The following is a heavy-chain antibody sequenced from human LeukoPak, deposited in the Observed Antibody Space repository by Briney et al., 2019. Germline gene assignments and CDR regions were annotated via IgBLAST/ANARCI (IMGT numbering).Heavy chain of an antibody. Sequence: GGSLSLSCVVSGLTVSSNYMSWVRQAPGKGLEWVSVIYSGGTTNYAGSVKGRFLVYRDNSKNTLYLQMNSLRAEDTAVYYCASKLTTGYWGQGTLVTVSS. J-gene: IGHJ4*02. V-gene: IGHV3-66*01. D-gene: IGHD4-17*01. CDR3: ASKLTTGY. CDR1: GLTVSSNY. CDR2: IYSGGTT.